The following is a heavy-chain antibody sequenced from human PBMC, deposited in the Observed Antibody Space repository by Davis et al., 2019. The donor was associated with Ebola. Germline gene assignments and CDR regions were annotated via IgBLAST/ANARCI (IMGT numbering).Heavy chain of an antibody. Sequence: ASVKVSCKASGYTFTSYAMHWVRQAPGQRLEWMGWINAGNGNTKYSQKFQGRVTMTRNTSISTAYMELSSLRSEDTAVYYCARVFRRARGSYGHWGQGTLVTVSS. J-gene: IGHJ4*02. V-gene: IGHV1-3*01. D-gene: IGHD1-26*01. CDR3: ARVFRRARGSYGH. CDR2: INAGNGNT. CDR1: GYTFTSYA.